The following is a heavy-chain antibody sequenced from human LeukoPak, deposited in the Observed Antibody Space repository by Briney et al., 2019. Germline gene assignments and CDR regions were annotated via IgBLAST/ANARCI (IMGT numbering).Heavy chain of an antibody. CDR2: IIPILGIA. V-gene: IGHV1-69*04. CDR3: ARAIAAAGGRFDY. CDR1: RGTFSSYA. Sequence: GASVKVSCKASRGTFSSYAISWVRQAPGQGLEWMGRIIPILGIANYAQKFQGRVTITADKSTSTAYMELSSLRSEDTAVYYCARAIAAAGGRFDYWGQGTLVTVSS. D-gene: IGHD6-13*01. J-gene: IGHJ4*02.